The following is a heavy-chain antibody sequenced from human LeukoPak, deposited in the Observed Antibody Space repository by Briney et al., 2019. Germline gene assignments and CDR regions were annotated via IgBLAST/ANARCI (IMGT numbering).Heavy chain of an antibody. Sequence: SDTLSLTCTLSGLSLSSSNYYCAWIRQAAGKGLEWLGSKYDSGSTYYHPALKRQVTIYVNTSKNQFFLKMNSANAADTAIYYCANRSISELFGRFDPWGQGTLVTVSS. D-gene: IGHD3-10*02. J-gene: IGHJ5*02. V-gene: IGHV4-39*01. CDR3: ANRSISELFGRFDP. CDR1: GLSLSSSNYY. CDR2: KYDSGST.